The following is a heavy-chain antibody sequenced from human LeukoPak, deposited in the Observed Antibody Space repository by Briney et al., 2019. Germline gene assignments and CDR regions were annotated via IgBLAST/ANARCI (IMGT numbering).Heavy chain of an antibody. CDR3: ARVGSSWPNWYFDL. V-gene: IGHV3-53*01. Sequence: PGGSLRLSCAASGFTVSSNYMSWVRQAPGKGLEWVSVIYSGGTTYYADSVKGRFTISRDNSKNTLYLQMNSLRAEDTAVYYCARVGSSWPNWYFDLWGRGTLVTVSS. CDR1: GFTVSSNY. CDR2: IYSGGTT. J-gene: IGHJ2*01. D-gene: IGHD6-13*01.